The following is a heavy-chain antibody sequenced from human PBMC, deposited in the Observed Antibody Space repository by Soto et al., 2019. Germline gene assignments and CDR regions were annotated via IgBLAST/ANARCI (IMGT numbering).Heavy chain of an antibody. J-gene: IGHJ3*01. D-gene: IGHD4-17*01. CDR2: ISNSGGST. CDR3: AKDVKSRLRGFDF. V-gene: IGHV3-23*01. Sequence: LRLSCAASGFTFSSYAMSWVRQAPGKGLEWVSAISNSGGSTYYADSVKGRFTISRDNSKNALYLQMNSLRAEDTAVYYCAKDVKSRLRGFDFWGQGTMVTVSS. CDR1: GFTFSSYA.